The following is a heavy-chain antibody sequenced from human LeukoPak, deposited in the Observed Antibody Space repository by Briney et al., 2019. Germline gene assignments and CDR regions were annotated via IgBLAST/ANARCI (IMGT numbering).Heavy chain of an antibody. J-gene: IGHJ4*02. CDR3: ARDHSRSY. CDR1: GYTFTSYG. CDR2: ISAYNGNT. Sequence: ASVKVSCKASGYTFTSYGISWVRQAPGQGLEWMGWISAYNGNTNYAQKFQGRVTMTRDTSISTAYMELSRLRSDDTAVYYCARDHSRSYWGQGTLVTVSS. D-gene: IGHD1-26*01. V-gene: IGHV1-18*01.